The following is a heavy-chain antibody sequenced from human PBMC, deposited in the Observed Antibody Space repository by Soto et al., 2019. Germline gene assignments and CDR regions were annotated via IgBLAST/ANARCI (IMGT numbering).Heavy chain of an antibody. CDR3: ARRRYCISTSYYSPLNYNWFDP. V-gene: IGHV1-69*13. D-gene: IGHD2-2*02. CDR1: GGTFSSYA. J-gene: IGHJ5*02. CDR2: IIPIFGTA. Sequence: SVKVSCKASGGTFSSYAISWVRQAPGQGLEWMGGIIPIFGTANYAQKFQGRVTITADESTSTAYMELSSLRSEDTAVYYCARRRYCISTSYYSPLNYNWFDPWGQGTLVTVSS.